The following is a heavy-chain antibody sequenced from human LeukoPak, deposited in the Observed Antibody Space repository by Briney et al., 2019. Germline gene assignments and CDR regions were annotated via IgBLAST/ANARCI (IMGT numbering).Heavy chain of an antibody. V-gene: IGHV3-30*04. Sequence: GGSLRLSCTASGFTFSSYTVHWVRQAPGKWLEWVAVISYDGNYKYYADSGKGRFTLSRDNSKNSLYLQMNSMSVEDTAVYYCARDRWRGTDYFDSWGPGTLVTVSS. CDR1: GFTFSSYT. D-gene: IGHD3-3*01. CDR3: ARDRWRGTDYFDS. CDR2: ISYDGNYK. J-gene: IGHJ4*02.